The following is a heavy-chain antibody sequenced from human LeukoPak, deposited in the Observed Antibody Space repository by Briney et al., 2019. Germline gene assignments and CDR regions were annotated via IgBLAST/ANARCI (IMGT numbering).Heavy chain of an antibody. CDR2: ISNDERNK. D-gene: IGHD6-6*01. CDR3: ARDGIAARSPHMFDY. CDR1: GFTFHNFA. J-gene: IGHJ4*02. Sequence: GGSLRLSCVASGFTFHNFAMHWVRQAPGKGLEWVAVISNDERNKYYTDSVKGRFTISRDNAKNSLYLQMNSLRAEDTAVYYCARDGIAARSPHMFDYWGQGTLVTVSS. V-gene: IGHV3-30*04.